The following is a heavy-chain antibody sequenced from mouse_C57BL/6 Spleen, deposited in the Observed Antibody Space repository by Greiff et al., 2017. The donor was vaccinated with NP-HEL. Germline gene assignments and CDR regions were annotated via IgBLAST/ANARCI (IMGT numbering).Heavy chain of an antibody. V-gene: IGHV1-85*01. CDR3: ARGGQLRLQDAMDY. Sequence: QVQLQQSGPELVKPGASVKLSCKASGYTFTSYDINWVKQRPGQGLEWIGWIYPRDGSTKYNETFKGKATLTVDTSSSTAYRGLHSRTSEDSAVYVCARGGQLRLQDAMDYWGQGTSVTVSS. D-gene: IGHD3-2*02. J-gene: IGHJ4*01. CDR1: GYTFTSYD. CDR2: IYPRDGST.